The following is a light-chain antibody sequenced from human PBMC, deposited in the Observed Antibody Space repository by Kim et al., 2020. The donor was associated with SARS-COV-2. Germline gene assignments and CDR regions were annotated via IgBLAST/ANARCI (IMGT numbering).Light chain of an antibody. CDR3: FQRSAWPLT. J-gene: IGKJ4*01. CDR1: QSVHIF. Sequence: EIVLTQSPATLSLSPGERATLSCKASQSVHIFLAWYQQKPGQAPRLLIYDASNRATGIPARFSGSGSGTEFTLTINTLEPEDFATYYCFQRSAWPLTCGRETKGENK. V-gene: IGKV3-11*01. CDR2: DAS.